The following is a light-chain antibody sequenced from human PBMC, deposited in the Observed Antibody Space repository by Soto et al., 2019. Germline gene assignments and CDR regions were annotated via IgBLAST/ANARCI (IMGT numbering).Light chain of an antibody. CDR3: QQYYSTPLT. J-gene: IGKJ4*01. Sequence: DIVMTQSPDSLAVSLGERATINCKSSQSVLYSSNNKNYLAWYQQKPGQPPKLLIYWASTRESGVPDRFSGSGSGTDFTLTISSMQAEAVAVYYCQQYYSTPLTCGGGTKVEIK. CDR1: QSVLYSSNNKNY. CDR2: WAS. V-gene: IGKV4-1*01.